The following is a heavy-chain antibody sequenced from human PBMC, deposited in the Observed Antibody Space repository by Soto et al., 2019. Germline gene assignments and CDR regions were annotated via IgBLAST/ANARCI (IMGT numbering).Heavy chain of an antibody. V-gene: IGHV3-33*01. CDR3: ARDLGYYDSSGH. D-gene: IGHD3-22*01. CDR2: IWYDGSNT. CDR1: GFTFSTYG. Sequence: GGSLRLSCAASGFTFSTYGMHWVRQAPGKGLEWVAVIWYDGSNTYYADSVKGRFTISRDNSKNTLYLQMNSLRAEDTAVYYCARDLGYYDSSGHWGQGTLVTVSS. J-gene: IGHJ4*02.